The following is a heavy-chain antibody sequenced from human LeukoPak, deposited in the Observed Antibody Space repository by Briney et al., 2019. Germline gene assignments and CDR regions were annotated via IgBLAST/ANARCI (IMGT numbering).Heavy chain of an antibody. CDR3: ARDSSGYYYQGHFDY. CDR2: INSDGSST. D-gene: IGHD3-22*01. V-gene: IGHV3-74*01. J-gene: IGHJ4*02. Sequence: GRSLRLSCAASGFTFSSYWMHWVRQAPGKGLVWVSRINSDGSSTSYADSVKGRFTISRDNAKNTLYLQMNSLRAEDTAVYYCARDSSGYYYQGHFDYWGQGTLVTVSS. CDR1: GFTFSSYW.